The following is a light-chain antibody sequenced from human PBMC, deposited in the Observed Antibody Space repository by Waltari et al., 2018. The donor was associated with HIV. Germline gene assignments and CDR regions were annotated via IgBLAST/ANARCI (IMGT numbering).Light chain of an antibody. CDR1: SSDVGGFDH. J-gene: IGLJ1*01. Sequence: QSAPTQPRSVSGSPGQSVAISCTGTSSDVGGFDHVPWYQRYPGKAPKLMIHHVNERPSGVPDRFSGSKSGNMASLTITGLQAEDEADYYCCSYTGTHNYVFGTGTTVTVL. CDR2: HVN. V-gene: IGLV2-11*01. CDR3: CSYTGTHNYV.